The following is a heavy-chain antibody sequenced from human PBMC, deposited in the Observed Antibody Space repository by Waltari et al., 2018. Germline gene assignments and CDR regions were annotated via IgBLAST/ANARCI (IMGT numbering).Heavy chain of an antibody. CDR2: IRVDALNK. V-gene: IGHV3-30*02. Sequence: QVQLVESGGGVVQPGGSLRLSCAVSGFRFSSYGMHWVRQAPGKGLEWVAFIRVDALNKYYADSLKGRFTVSRDDSENALYLQMNSLRGDDTAVYYCARGTHYSFEYWGLGTLVTVSS. CDR3: ARGTHYSFEY. J-gene: IGHJ4*02. CDR1: GFRFSSYG.